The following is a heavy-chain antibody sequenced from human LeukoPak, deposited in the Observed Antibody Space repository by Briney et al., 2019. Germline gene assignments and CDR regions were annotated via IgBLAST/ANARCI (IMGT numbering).Heavy chain of an antibody. V-gene: IGHV4-39*01. CDR3: ASTIGYCSSTSCWDAFDI. D-gene: IGHD2-2*01. CDR1: GGSISSSSYY. CDR2: IYYSGST. J-gene: IGHJ3*02. Sequence: SETLSLTCTLSGGSISSSSYYWGWIRQPPGKGLEWIGSIYYSGSTYYNPSLKSRVTISVDTSKNQFSLKLSSVTAADTAVYYCASTIGYCSSTSCWDAFDIWGQGTMVTVSS.